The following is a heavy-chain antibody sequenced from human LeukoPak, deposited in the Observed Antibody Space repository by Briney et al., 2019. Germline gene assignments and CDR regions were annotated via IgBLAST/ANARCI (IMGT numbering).Heavy chain of an antibody. Sequence: SETLSLTCTVSGGSISSGSYYWSWIRQPAGKGLEWIGRIYTSGSTNYNPSLKSRVTISVDTSKNQFSLKLSSVTAADTAVYYCARGGWFGELLYDYWGQGTLVTVSS. CDR3: ARGGWFGELLYDY. CDR2: IYTSGST. D-gene: IGHD3-10*01. V-gene: IGHV4-61*02. CDR1: GGSISSGSYY. J-gene: IGHJ4*02.